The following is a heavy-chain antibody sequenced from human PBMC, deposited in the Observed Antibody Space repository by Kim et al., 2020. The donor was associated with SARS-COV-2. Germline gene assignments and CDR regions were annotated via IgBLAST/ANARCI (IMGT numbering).Heavy chain of an antibody. Sequence: SETLSLTCTVSGGSISSHYWSWIRQPPGKGLEWIGYICYSGSTNYNPSLKSRVTISVDTSKNQFSLKLSSVTAADTAVYYCARHLRNMGEGLIFGVVIIPAAFDPWGQGTLVTVSS. J-gene: IGHJ5*02. CDR2: ICYSGST. V-gene: IGHV4-59*08. CDR3: ARHLRNMGEGLIFGVVIIPAAFDP. CDR1: GGSISSHY. D-gene: IGHD3-3*01.